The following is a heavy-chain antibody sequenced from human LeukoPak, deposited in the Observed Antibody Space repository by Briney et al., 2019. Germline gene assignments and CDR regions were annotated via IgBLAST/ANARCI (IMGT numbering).Heavy chain of an antibody. CDR1: GYTFTGYY. CDR3: AREGAVAGLGDGDGDAFDI. J-gene: IGHJ3*02. Sequence: GASVKVSCKASGYTFTGYYMHWVRQAPGQGLEWMGWINPNSGGTNYAQKFQGWVTMTRDTSISTAYMELSRLRSDDTAVYYCAREGAVAGLGDGDGDAFDIWGQGTMVTVSS. V-gene: IGHV1-2*04. CDR2: INPNSGGT. D-gene: IGHD6-19*01.